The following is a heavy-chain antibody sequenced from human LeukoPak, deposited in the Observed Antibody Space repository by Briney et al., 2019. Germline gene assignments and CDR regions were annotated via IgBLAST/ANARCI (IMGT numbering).Heavy chain of an antibody. J-gene: IGHJ4*02. CDR3: ARDHGDYGDEHYFAY. D-gene: IGHD4-17*01. CDR1: GFTFSSYS. CDR2: ISSSSSYI. V-gene: IGHV3-21*01. Sequence: GGSLRLSCAASGFTFSSYSMNWVRQAPGKGLEWVSSISSSSSYIYYADSVKGRFTISRDNAKNSLYLQMNSLRAEDQAVYYCARDHGDYGDEHYFAYWGQGSLVTVYS.